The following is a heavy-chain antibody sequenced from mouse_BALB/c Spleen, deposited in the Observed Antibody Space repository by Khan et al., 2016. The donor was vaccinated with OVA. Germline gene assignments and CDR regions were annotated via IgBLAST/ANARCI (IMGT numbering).Heavy chain of an antibody. CDR3: VKQNYGTLYAMDY. V-gene: IGHV2-3*01. CDR2: IWGDGST. CDR1: GFSLTSYG. Sequence: VQLQESGPGLVAPSQSLSITCTVSGFSLTSYGVYWVRQPPGKGLEWLGVIWGDGSTNYHSALLSRLSISKDNSKIHVFLKLNSLQTDDTATYYCVKQNYGTLYAMDYWGQGTAVTVSS. D-gene: IGHD2-1*01. J-gene: IGHJ4*01.